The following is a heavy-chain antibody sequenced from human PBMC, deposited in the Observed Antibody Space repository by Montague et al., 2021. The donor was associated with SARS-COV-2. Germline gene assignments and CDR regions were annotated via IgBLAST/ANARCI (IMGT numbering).Heavy chain of an antibody. Sequence: SEILSLTCTVSGGSISSYYWSWIRQPPGKGLEWIGYIYYSGSTNYNPSLKSRVTISVGTSKNQFSLKLSSVTAADTAVYYCARGSGWMGNAFDIWGQGTMVTVSS. CDR2: IYYSGST. CDR3: ARGSGWMGNAFDI. CDR1: GGSISSYY. V-gene: IGHV4-59*01. J-gene: IGHJ3*02. D-gene: IGHD6-19*01.